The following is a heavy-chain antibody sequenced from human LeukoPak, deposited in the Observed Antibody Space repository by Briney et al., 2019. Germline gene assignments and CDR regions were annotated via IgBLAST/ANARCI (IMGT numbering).Heavy chain of an antibody. CDR1: GYTFTGYY. V-gene: IGHV1-2*02. CDR2: INANSGGT. J-gene: IGHJ4*02. D-gene: IGHD3-9*01. CDR3: ARSSRYDIWTGYPY. Sequence: ASVKVSCKASGYTFTGYYMHWVRQAPGQGLEWMGWINANSGGTNYAQRFQGRVTMTRDTSISTAYMELSRLRSDDTAVYYCARSSRYDIWTGYPYWGQGTLVTVSP.